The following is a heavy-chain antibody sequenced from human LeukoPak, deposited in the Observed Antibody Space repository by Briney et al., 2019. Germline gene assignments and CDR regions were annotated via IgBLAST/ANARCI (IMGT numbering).Heavy chain of an antibody. CDR3: ARGSTMVRGVIITTPHFDS. V-gene: IGHV4-30-2*01. CDR1: GGSISSGGYS. J-gene: IGHJ4*02. Sequence: SQTLSLTCAVSGGSISSGGYSWSWIRQPPGKGLEWIGYIYHSGSTYYNPSLKSRVTISVDRSKNQFSLKLSSVTAADTAVYYCARGSTMVRGVIITTPHFDSWGQGTRVTVSS. CDR2: IYHSGST. D-gene: IGHD3-10*01.